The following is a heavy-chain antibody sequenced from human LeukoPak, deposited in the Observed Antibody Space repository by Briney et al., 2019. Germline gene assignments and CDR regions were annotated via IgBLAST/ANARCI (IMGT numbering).Heavy chain of an antibody. CDR1: GYTFTSYD. CDR2: MNPNSGNI. Sequence: ASVKVSCKASGYTFTSYDINWVRQATGQGLEWMGWMNPNSGNIGFAQKFQGRVTMTGNTSISTAYMELSSLRSDDTAVYYCARAFALGGAMVTSYWFDPWGQGTLVTVSS. J-gene: IGHJ5*02. CDR3: ARAFALGGAMVTSYWFDP. D-gene: IGHD5-18*01. V-gene: IGHV1-8*01.